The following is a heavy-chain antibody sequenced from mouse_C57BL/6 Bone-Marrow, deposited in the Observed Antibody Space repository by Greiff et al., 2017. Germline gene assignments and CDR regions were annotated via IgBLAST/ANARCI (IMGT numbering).Heavy chain of an antibody. Sequence: EVKLVESGEGLVKPGGSLKLSCAASGFTFSSYAMSWVRQTPEKRLEWVAYISSGGDYIYYADTVKGRFTISRDNARNTLYLQMSSLKSEDTAMYYCTRERYYYGSSDWYFDVWGTGTTVTVSS. CDR1: GFTFSSYA. CDR2: ISSGGDYI. D-gene: IGHD1-1*01. CDR3: TRERYYYGSSDWYFDV. J-gene: IGHJ1*03. V-gene: IGHV5-9-1*02.